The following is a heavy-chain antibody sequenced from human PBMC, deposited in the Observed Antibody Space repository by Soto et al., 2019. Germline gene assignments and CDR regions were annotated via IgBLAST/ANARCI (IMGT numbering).Heavy chain of an antibody. V-gene: IGHV4-31*03. CDR3: ARSFYDSSGYYWYPFDY. J-gene: IGHJ4*02. CDR2: IYYSGST. Sequence: SETLSLTCTVSGGSISSGGCYWSWIRQHPGKGLEWIGYIYYSGSTYYNPSLKSRVTISVDTSKNQFSLRLSSVTAADTAVYYCARSFYDSSGYYWYPFDYWGQGTLVTVSS. D-gene: IGHD3-22*01. CDR1: GGSISSGGCY.